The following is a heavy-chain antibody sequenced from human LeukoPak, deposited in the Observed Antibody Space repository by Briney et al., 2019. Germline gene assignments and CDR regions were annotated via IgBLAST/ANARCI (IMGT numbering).Heavy chain of an antibody. CDR1: GFTFSSYA. CDR2: ISGSGGST. D-gene: IGHD6-13*01. Sequence: RPGGSLRPSCAASGFTFSSYAMSWVRQAPGKGLEWVSAISGSGGSTYYADSVKGRFTISRDNSKNTLYLQMNSLRAEDTAVYYCAKANSIDWYLFDYWGQGTLVTVSS. J-gene: IGHJ4*02. CDR3: AKANSIDWYLFDY. V-gene: IGHV3-23*01.